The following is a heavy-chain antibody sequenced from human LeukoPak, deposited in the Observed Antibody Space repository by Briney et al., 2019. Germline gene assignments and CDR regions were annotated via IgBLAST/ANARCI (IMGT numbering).Heavy chain of an antibody. V-gene: IGHV4-38-2*01. D-gene: IGHD1-1*01. CDR1: GYSISSGYY. CDR3: ARRRKNDVLDY. CDR2: IYHSGST. J-gene: IGHJ4*02. Sequence: SETLSLTCAVSGYSISSGYYWGWIRQPPGKGLEWIGSIYHSGSTYYNPSLKSRVTISVDTSKNQFSLKLSSVTAADTAVYYCARRRKNDVLDYWSQGTLVTVSS.